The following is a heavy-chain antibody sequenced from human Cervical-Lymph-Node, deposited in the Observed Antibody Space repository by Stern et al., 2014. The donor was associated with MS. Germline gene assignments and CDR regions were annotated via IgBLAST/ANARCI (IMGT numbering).Heavy chain of an antibody. CDR3: ARLRASGYSYGYGFDY. CDR2: INAANGNT. Sequence: VQLVESGAEVKKPGASVKVSCKASGYTFTGYTMHWVRQAPGQRLEWMGWINAANGNTKYSEKFLGRLTITNDASASTAYMELSSLRSEDTAIYHCARLRASGYSYGYGFDYWGQGTLVTVSS. V-gene: IGHV1-3*01. CDR1: GYTFTGYT. J-gene: IGHJ4*02. D-gene: IGHD5-18*01.